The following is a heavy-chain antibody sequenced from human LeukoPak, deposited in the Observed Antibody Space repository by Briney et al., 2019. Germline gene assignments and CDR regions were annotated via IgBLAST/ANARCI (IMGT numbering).Heavy chain of an antibody. CDR2: ISDNEKRK. CDR1: GFTFSRVS. V-gene: IGHV3-30*04. J-gene: IGHJ4*02. CDR3: ARNPRVDYYFDY. D-gene: IGHD4/OR15-4a*01. Sequence: GGSLRLSCAASGFTFSRVSMHWVRQAPGKGLEWVAFISDNEKRKYYTDSVKGRFTISRDNSRDTLSLQMNSLRGEDTAVYYCARNPRVDYYFDYWGQGTLVTVSS.